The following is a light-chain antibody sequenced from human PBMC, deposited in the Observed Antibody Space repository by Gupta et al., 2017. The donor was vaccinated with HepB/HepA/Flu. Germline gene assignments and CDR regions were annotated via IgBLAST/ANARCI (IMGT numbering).Light chain of an antibody. V-gene: IGLV1-51*01. Sequence: QSVSTQPPSVSAAPVQQVTFSCSVSSSNIGNNDVSWYQQLPGTAPQLLIYDNNKRPSGIPDRFAGSKSGTSAIRSISGLQTGDDAYYCCGTWDRSLDAVVGGGTKLTV. J-gene: IGLJ3*02. CDR1: SSNIGNND. CDR2: DNN. CDR3: GTWDRSLDAV.